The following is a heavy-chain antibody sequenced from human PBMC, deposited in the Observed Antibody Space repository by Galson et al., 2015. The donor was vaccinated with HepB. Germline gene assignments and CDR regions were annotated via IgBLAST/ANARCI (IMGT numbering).Heavy chain of an antibody. V-gene: IGHV3-48*01. CDR1: GLTFSSDS. D-gene: IGHD1-1*01. CDR3: ASSGTLDYMDV. Sequence: SLRLSCAASGLTFSSDSKNWVRQAPGKGLEWVSYISSSSSTIYYADSVKGRFTISRDNAKNSLYLQMNSLRAEDTAVYYCASSGTLDYMDVWGKGTTVTVSS. CDR2: ISSSSSTI. J-gene: IGHJ6*03.